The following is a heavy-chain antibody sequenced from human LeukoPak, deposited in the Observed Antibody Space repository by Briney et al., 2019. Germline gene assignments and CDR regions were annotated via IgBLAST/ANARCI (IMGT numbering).Heavy chain of an antibody. CDR1: GFSFSTYD. CDR2: ISGSGHST. V-gene: IGHV3-23*01. Sequence: PGGSLRLSCAASGFSFSTYDMTWVRQAPGKGLEWVSTISGSGHSTYYADSVKGRFTISRDNSENTLYLQMYSLRAEDTAVYYCASSRLGAYSYYGMDVWGQGTTVTVSS. CDR3: ASSRLGAYSYYGMDV. J-gene: IGHJ6*02. D-gene: IGHD6-25*01.